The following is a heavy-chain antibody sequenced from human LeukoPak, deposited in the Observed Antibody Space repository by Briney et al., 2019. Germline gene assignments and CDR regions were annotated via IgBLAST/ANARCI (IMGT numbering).Heavy chain of an antibody. CDR3: ARGTMVRGAHDY. V-gene: IGHV3-21*01. CDR1: GFTFSSYS. CDR2: ISSSSSYI. J-gene: IGHJ4*02. D-gene: IGHD3-10*01. Sequence: PGGSLRLSCAASGFTFSSYSMNWVRQAPGKGLEWVSSISSSSSYIYYADSVKGRFTISRDNAKNSLYLQMNSLRAEDTAVHYCARGTMVRGAHDYWGQGTLVTVSS.